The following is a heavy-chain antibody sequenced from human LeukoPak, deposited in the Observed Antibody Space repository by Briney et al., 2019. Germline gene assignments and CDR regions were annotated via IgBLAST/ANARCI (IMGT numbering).Heavy chain of an antibody. V-gene: IGHV3-11*04. CDR2: ISSSGSTL. J-gene: IGHJ4*02. Sequence: GGSLRLSCAASGFIFSDYYMTWIRQPPGKGLEWISYISSSGSTLDYADSVKGRFTISRDNGKNSVSLQMNSLRAGDTAVYYCARSEKNYDFWTGEDYWGQGTLVTVSS. CDR1: GFIFSDYY. D-gene: IGHD3-3*01. CDR3: ARSEKNYDFWTGEDY.